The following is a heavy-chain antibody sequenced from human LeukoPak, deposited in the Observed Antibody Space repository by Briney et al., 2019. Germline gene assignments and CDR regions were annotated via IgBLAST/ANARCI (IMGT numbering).Heavy chain of an antibody. V-gene: IGHV1-8*01. CDR3: ARGEDTAMGTDY. CDR2: MNPNSGNT. J-gene: IGHJ4*02. D-gene: IGHD5-18*01. CDR1: GYTSTSYD. Sequence: ASVKVSCKASGYTSTSYDINWVRQATGQGLEWMGWMNPNSGNTGYAQKFQGRVTMTRNTSISTAYMELSSLRSEDTAVYYCARGEDTAMGTDYWGQGTLVTVSS.